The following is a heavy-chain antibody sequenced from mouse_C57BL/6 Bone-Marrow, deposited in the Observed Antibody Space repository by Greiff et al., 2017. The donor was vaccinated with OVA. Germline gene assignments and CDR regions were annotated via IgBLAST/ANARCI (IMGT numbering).Heavy chain of an antibody. CDR3: ARLDAMDY. CDR2: ISNGGGST. V-gene: IGHV5-12*01. CDR1: GFTFSDFY. J-gene: IGHJ4*01. Sequence: EVQVVESGGGLVQPGGSLKLSCAASGFTFSDFYMYWIRQTPEKRLEWVAYISNGGGSTYYPATVKGRFTISRDNAKNTLYLQMSRLKSEDTAMYYCARLDAMDYWGQGTSVTVSS.